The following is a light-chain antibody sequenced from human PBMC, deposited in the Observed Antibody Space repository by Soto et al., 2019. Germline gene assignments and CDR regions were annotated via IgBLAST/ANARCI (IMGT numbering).Light chain of an antibody. CDR1: QYVGTR. V-gene: IGKV3-11*01. Sequence: EIVLTQSPATLSSSPGETATLSCRASQYVGTRLAWYQHKPGQAPRLLIYYTSNRATGIPARFSGSGSGTDFTLTISSLAPEDFAIYYCHQRQSWPWTFGQGTKVEIK. J-gene: IGKJ1*01. CDR2: YTS. CDR3: HQRQSWPWT.